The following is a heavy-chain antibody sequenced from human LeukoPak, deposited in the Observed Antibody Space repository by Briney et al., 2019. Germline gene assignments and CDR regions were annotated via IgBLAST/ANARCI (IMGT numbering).Heavy chain of an antibody. CDR1: GFTFSSYA. J-gene: IGHJ5*02. CDR3: AKDRAYYYGSGTWFDP. D-gene: IGHD3-10*01. V-gene: IGHV3-23*01. CDR2: ISGSGGST. Sequence: GGSLRLSCAASGFTFSSYAMSWVRQAPGKGLEWVSAISGSGGSTYYADSVKGRFTISRDNSKNTLYLQMNSLRAEDTAVYYCAKDRAYYYGSGTWFDPWGQGTLVTVSS.